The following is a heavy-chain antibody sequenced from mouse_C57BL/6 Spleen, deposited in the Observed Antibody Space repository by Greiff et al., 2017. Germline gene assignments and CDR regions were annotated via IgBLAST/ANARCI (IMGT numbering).Heavy chain of an antibody. D-gene: IGHD1-1*01. Sequence: EVQLQQSGPELVKPGASVKISCKASGYTFTDYYMNWVKQSHGKSLEWIGDINPYNGGTSYNQQFQGKATLPVDKSSSTAYMEHRSLTAADSAVYYCSRGGYYGSSYWYFDVWGTGTTVTVSS. J-gene: IGHJ1*03. CDR3: SRGGYYGSSYWYFDV. CDR2: INPYNGGT. CDR1: GYTFTDYY. V-gene: IGHV1-26*01.